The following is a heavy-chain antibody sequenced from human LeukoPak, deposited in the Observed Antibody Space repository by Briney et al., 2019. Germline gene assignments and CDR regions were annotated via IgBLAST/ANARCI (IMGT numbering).Heavy chain of an antibody. Sequence: SETLSLTCTVSGYSISSGYYWGWIRQPPGKGLEWIGSIYHSGSTYYNPSLKSRVTISVDTSKNQFSLKLSSVTAADTAVYYCAKEAENYTALDYWGQGTLVTVSS. D-gene: IGHD5-18*01. J-gene: IGHJ4*02. CDR1: GYSISSGYY. CDR2: IYHSGST. CDR3: AKEAENYTALDY. V-gene: IGHV4-38-2*02.